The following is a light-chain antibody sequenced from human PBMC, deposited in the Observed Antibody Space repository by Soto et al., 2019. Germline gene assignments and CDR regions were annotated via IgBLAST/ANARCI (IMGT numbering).Light chain of an antibody. J-gene: IGKJ2*01. CDR3: QQGYTTPRT. CDR1: QSISRH. Sequence: DIQMTQSPSSLSASVGDRVTITCWASQSISRHLNWYQQKPGKAPKLLISAASNLQSGVPSGFSGSGSGTDFTLTISSLQPGDFATYYCQQGYTTPRTFGQGTKLEIK. V-gene: IGKV1-39*01. CDR2: AAS.